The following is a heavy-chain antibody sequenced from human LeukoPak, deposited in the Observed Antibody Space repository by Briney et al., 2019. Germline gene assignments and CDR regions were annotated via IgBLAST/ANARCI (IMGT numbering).Heavy chain of an antibody. V-gene: IGHV3-23*01. Sequence: GGSLRLSCAASGFTFSNYAMSWVRQAPGKGLEWVSTIFGSGGSTYYADSGRGRFTISRDNAKNSLSLQMNSLRAEDTAVYYCVKSPPGESFDYWGQGTLVTVSS. CDR3: VKSPPGESFDY. CDR1: GFTFSNYA. J-gene: IGHJ4*02. CDR2: IFGSGGST.